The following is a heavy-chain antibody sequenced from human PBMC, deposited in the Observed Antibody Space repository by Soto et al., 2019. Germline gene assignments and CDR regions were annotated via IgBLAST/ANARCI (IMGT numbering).Heavy chain of an antibody. CDR1: GFTFSSYG. Sequence: LKLSCAASGFTFSSYGMHWVRQAPGKGLEWVAFIWHDGGNKFYAESVKGRFTISRDNSKNTLYLQMTSLSAEDTAMYYCARDGDVNTGFGKDYWGQGTLVTVSS. J-gene: IGHJ4*02. CDR3: ARDGDVNTGFGKDY. CDR2: IWHDGGNK. V-gene: IGHV3-33*01. D-gene: IGHD3-16*01.